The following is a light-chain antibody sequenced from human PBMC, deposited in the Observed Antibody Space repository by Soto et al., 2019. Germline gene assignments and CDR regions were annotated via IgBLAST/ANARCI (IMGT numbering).Light chain of an antibody. J-gene: IGLJ1*01. V-gene: IGLV2-23*01. CDR1: SSDVGSYNL. Sequence: QSALTQPASVSGSPGQPITISCTGTSSDVGSYNLVSWYQHHPGKAPKLMIYEGTKRPSGVSNRFSASKSGNTASLTISGLQAEDEADYYCCSYAGSSASYVFGTGTKVTVL. CDR3: CSYAGSSASYV. CDR2: EGT.